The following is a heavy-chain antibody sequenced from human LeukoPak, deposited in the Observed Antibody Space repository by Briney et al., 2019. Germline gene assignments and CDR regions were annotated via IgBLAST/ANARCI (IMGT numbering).Heavy chain of an antibody. CDR2: IYYSGST. CDR1: GGSISSSSYY. J-gene: IGHJ4*02. Sequence: ASETLSLTCTVSGGSISSSSYYWGWIRQPPGKGLEWIGSIYYSGSTYYNPSLKSRVTISVDTSKNQFSLKLSSVTAADTAVYYCARARDEGIAAAGTYYFDYWGQGTLVTVSS. CDR3: ARARDEGIAAAGTYYFDY. V-gene: IGHV4-39*07. D-gene: IGHD6-13*01.